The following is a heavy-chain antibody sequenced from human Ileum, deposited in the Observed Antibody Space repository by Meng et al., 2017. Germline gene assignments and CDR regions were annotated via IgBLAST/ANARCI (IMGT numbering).Heavy chain of an antibody. Sequence: QEAGPGLGRASVTLSLSCAVSGGFVNSGHWSSWVRQPPGKGMQWLGEMHNSKTINYNPSLVSRVTIALATSTNQLSLRLTSGAAANTAVYYCATQIGVTGTRGFDFWGQGTLVTVSS. CDR2: MHNSKTI. CDR1: GGFVNSGHW. J-gene: IGHJ4*02. V-gene: IGHV4-4*02. CDR3: ATQIGVTGTRGFDF. D-gene: IGHD3-22*01.